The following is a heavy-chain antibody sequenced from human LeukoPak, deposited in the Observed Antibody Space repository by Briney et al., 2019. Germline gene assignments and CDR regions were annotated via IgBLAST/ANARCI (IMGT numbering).Heavy chain of an antibody. D-gene: IGHD4-11*01. CDR3: TTYVGAYSNWGDYYYYYMDV. V-gene: IGHV3-15*01. CDR1: GFTFSNAG. Sequence: GGSLRLSCAASGFTFSNAGMSWVRQAPGEGLEWVGRIKSKTDGGTTDYAAPVKGRFTISREDSKNTLYLQMNSLKTEDTAVYYCTTYVGAYSNWGDYYYYYMDVWGKGTTVTVSS. CDR2: IKSKTDGGTT. J-gene: IGHJ6*03.